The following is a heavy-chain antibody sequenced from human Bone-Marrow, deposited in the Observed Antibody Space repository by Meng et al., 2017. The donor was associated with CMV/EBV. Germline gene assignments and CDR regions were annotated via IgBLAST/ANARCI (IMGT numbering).Heavy chain of an antibody. D-gene: IGHD3-10*01. J-gene: IGHJ4*02. CDR3: ARGEYYGSGSYPTDY. Sequence: ASVKVSCKASGYTFTSYDINWVQQATGQGLEWMGWMNPNSGNTGYAQKFQGRVTMTRNTSISTAYMELSSLRSEDTAVYYCARGEYYGSGSYPTDYWGQGTLVTVSS. CDR2: MNPNSGNT. V-gene: IGHV1-8*01. CDR1: GYTFTSYD.